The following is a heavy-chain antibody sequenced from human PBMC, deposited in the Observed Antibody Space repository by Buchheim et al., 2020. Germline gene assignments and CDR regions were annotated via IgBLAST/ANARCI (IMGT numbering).Heavy chain of an antibody. J-gene: IGHJ6*02. CDR1: DFSFSSYE. V-gene: IGHV3-48*03. D-gene: IGHD6-13*01. Sequence: EVQLVESGGGLVQPGGSLRLSCVASDFSFSSYEMNWVRQAPGKGLEWVSYISSAGVDIYYADSVRGRFTISRDNAKNSLYLQMNSLRAEDTAVYYCARDYGSSTRFYNGMDVWGQGTT. CDR3: ARDYGSSTRFYNGMDV. CDR2: ISSAGVDI.